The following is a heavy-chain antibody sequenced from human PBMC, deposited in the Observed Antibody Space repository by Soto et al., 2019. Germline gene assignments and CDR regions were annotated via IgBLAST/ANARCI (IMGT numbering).Heavy chain of an antibody. CDR3: ARGDSDYGDYVSYYYYYMDV. J-gene: IGHJ6*03. V-gene: IGHV4-59*01. CDR1: GGSISSYY. D-gene: IGHD4-17*01. CDR2: IYYSGST. Sequence: SETLSLTCTVSGGSISSYYWSWIRQPPGKGLEWIGYIYYSGSTNYNPSLKSRVTISVDTSKNQFSLKLSSVTAADTAVYYCARGDSDYGDYVSYYYYYMDVWGKGTTVTVSS.